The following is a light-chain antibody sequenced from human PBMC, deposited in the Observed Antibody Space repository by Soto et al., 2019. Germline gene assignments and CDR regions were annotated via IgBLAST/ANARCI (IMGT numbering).Light chain of an antibody. CDR3: QQYVIWPPTFT. Sequence: EIEMTQSPATLSVSPGERVTLACRASQSVSSNVAWYQQKPGQARRRLIYSASTRATGIPARFSGSGSGTEFTLAITSLQSEDFAVYFCQQYVIWPPTFTFGQGTKLEIK. CDR1: QSVSSN. CDR2: SAS. V-gene: IGKV3-15*01. J-gene: IGKJ2*01.